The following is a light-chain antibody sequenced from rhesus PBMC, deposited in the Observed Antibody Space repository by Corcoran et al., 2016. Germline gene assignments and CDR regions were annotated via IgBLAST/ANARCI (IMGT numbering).Light chain of an antibody. CDR3: QQHNSYPFT. J-gene: IGKJ3*01. CDR1: QGISKY. V-gene: IGKV1-25*01. CDR2: DAS. Sequence: DIQMTQSPSSLSASVGDTVTITCQASQGISKYLAWYQQKPGRAPKFLIYDASTLQSGVPSRFSGGGAGTVFSLTISSLQPEDFATYYCQQHNSYPFTFGPGTKLDI.